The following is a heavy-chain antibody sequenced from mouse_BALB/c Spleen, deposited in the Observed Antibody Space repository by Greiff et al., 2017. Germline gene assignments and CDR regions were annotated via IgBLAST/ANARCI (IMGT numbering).Heavy chain of an antibody. Sequence: EVTLVESGGGLVKPGGSLKLSCAASGFTFSDYYMYWVRQTPEKRLEWVATISDGGSYTYYPDSVKGRFTISRDNAKNNLYLQMSSLKSEDTAMYYCARGYYGFAYWGQGTLVTVSA. V-gene: IGHV5-4*02. CDR2: ISDGGSYT. CDR1: GFTFSDYY. CDR3: ARGYYGFAY. J-gene: IGHJ3*01. D-gene: IGHD1-1*01.